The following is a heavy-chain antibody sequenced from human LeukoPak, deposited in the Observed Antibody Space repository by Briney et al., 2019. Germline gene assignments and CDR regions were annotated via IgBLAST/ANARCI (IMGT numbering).Heavy chain of an antibody. CDR1: GASISGSSYY. D-gene: IGHD6-13*01. CDR2: IYYSGT. J-gene: IGHJ5*02. Sequence: SETLSLTCTVSGASISGSSYYWGWIRQPPGKGLEWIGTIYYSGTNYNASLKSRVSISVDTSKNQFSLKLSSVTAADTAVYYCAREWAAAGFDPWGQGTLVTVSS. V-gene: IGHV4-39*07. CDR3: AREWAAAGFDP.